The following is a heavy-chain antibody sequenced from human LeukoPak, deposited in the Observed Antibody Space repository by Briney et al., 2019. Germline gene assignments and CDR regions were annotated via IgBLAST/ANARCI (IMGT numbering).Heavy chain of an antibody. CDR1: GGSISNYY. CDR2: IFYSGIT. V-gene: IGHV4-59*12. J-gene: IGHJ4*02. D-gene: IGHD3-10*01. CDR3: ASLYIVRGVMRDY. Sequence: SETLSLTCTVSGGSISNYYWSWIRQPPGKGLEWSGYIFYSGITNYNPSLKSRVTLSVDTSKNQFSLKLSSVTAADTAVYYCASLYIVRGVMRDYWGQGTLVTVSS.